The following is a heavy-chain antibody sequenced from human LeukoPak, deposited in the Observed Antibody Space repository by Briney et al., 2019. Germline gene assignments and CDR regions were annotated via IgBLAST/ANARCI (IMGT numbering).Heavy chain of an antibody. V-gene: IGHV4-34*01. CDR1: GGSFSGYY. D-gene: IGHD3-10*01. J-gene: IGHJ4*02. CDR3: ARAPSMFRGVPTDY. Sequence: SETLSLTCAVYGGSFSGYYWSWIRQPPGKGLEWIGEINHSGSTNYSPSLKSRVTISVDTSKNQFSLKLSSVTAADTAVYYCARAPSMFRGVPTDYWGQGTLVTVSS. CDR2: INHSGST.